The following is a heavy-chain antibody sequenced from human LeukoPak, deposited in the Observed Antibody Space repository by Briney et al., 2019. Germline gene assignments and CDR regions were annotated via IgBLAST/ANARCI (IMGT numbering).Heavy chain of an antibody. CDR1: GFTFTSYA. CDR2: ISGNGGAT. Sequence: GSLRLFCAASGFTFTSYAISWVRPASGKGLEWVSTISGNGGATYYADSVKGRFTISRDNSKNTLHLQMNSLRAEDTALYYCAKATTAIVVDNFFDYWGQGTLVSVSS. CDR3: AKATTAIVVDNFFDY. J-gene: IGHJ4*02. D-gene: IGHD3-22*01. V-gene: IGHV3-23*01.